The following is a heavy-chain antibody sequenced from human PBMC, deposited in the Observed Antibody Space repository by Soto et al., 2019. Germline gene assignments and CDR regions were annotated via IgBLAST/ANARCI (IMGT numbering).Heavy chain of an antibody. CDR3: AKAVTLVRGINPYSYGLDV. CDR2: ISGGGGST. J-gene: IGHJ6*02. D-gene: IGHD3-10*01. CDR1: GFPFSSYV. V-gene: IGHV3-23*01. Sequence: DVQLLESGGDLVQPGGSLRLSCAVSGFPFSSYVMTWVRQAPGKGLEWVSVISGGGGSTNYAESVKGRFTISRDNSENTLYLQMNSLRAEDTAVYYCAKAVTLVRGINPYSYGLDVWGQGTTVTVSS.